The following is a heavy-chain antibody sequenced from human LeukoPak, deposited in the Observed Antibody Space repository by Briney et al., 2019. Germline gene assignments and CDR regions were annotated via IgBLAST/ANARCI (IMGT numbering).Heavy chain of an antibody. V-gene: IGHV3-21*01. Sequence: GGSLRLPCAASGFTFSSYSMNWVRQAPGKGLEWVSSISSSSSYIYYADSVKGRFTISRDNAKNSLYLQMNSLRAEDTAVYYCARWNDFWSGYYFDYWGQGTLVTVSS. D-gene: IGHD3-3*01. J-gene: IGHJ4*02. CDR3: ARWNDFWSGYYFDY. CDR2: ISSSSSYI. CDR1: GFTFSSYS.